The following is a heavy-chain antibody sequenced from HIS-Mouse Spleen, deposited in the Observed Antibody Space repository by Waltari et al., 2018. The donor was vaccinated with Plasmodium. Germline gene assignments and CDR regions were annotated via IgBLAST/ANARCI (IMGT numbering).Heavy chain of an antibody. J-gene: IGHJ4*02. CDR3: ARDRRLGFDY. CDR2: ISNDGSNK. CDR1: RFTFSSYA. Sequence: QVQLVESGGGVVQPGRSLRLSCAASRFTFSSYAMHWVRQAPGKGVEGVEVISNDGSNKYYTNSVKGRFTISRDNSKNTLYLQMNSLRTEDTAVYYCARDRRLGFDYWGQGTLVTVSS. V-gene: IGHV3-30-3*01.